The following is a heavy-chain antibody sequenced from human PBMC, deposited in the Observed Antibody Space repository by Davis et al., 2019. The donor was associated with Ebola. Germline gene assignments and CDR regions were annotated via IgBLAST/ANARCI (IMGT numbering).Heavy chain of an antibody. Sequence: MPSETLSLTCTVSGDSISSYYWSWIRQPPGKGLEWIGYVYYSGTTNYNPSLKSRVTTSVDTSKNQFSLKLSSVTAADTAVYYCAREGYYYDSSGYYKGPYDYWGQGTLVTVSS. J-gene: IGHJ4*02. CDR2: VYYSGTT. CDR3: AREGYYYDSSGYYKGPYDY. D-gene: IGHD3-22*01. CDR1: GDSISSYY. V-gene: IGHV4-59*01.